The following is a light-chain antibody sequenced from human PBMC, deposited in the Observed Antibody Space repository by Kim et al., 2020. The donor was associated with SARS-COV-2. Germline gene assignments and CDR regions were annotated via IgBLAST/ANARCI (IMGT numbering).Light chain of an antibody. Sequence: ASVGARVTIPCGASQGIRNHLAWYQQKPGKAPKLLIYGASTLQRGVSSRFSGSGSATEFTLTVSSLQPEDVATYYCQHSNSYPITFGGGTKVDIK. J-gene: IGKJ4*01. CDR1: QGIRNH. CDR3: QHSNSYPIT. V-gene: IGKV1-9*01. CDR2: GAS.